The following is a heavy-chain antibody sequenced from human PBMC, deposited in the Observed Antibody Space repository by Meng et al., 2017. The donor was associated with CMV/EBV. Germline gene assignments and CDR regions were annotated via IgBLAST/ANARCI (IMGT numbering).Heavy chain of an antibody. CDR2: IVVGSGNT. Sequence: SVNVSCKASGFTFASSVVQWVRRARGQRLEWIGWIVVGSGNTNYAQKLQERVTITRDMSTSTAYMGLSSLTSEDTAVYYCAADLRWELPPDYWGQGTLVTVSS. V-gene: IGHV1-58*01. CDR3: AADLRWELPPDY. CDR1: GFTFASSV. D-gene: IGHD1-26*01. J-gene: IGHJ4*02.